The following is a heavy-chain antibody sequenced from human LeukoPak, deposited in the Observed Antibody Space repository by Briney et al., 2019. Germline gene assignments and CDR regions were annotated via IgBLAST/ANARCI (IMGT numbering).Heavy chain of an antibody. V-gene: IGHV3-30-3*01. CDR1: GFTFSSYA. CDR3: ARGDCSSTSCYNYYYGMDV. J-gene: IGHJ6*02. D-gene: IGHD2-2*01. Sequence: PGGSLRLSCAASGFTFSSYAMHWVRQAPGKGLEWVAVISYDGSNKYYADSVKGRFTISRDNSKNTLYLQMNSLRAEDTAVYYCARGDCSSTSCYNYYYGMDVWGQGTTVTVSS. CDR2: ISYDGSNK.